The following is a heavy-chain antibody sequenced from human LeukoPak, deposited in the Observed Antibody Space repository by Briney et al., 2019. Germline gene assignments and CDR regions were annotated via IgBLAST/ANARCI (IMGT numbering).Heavy chain of an antibody. D-gene: IGHD3-16*02. J-gene: IGHJ4*02. CDR2: IYHTGST. V-gene: IGHV4-39*07. CDR3: ARDKDDYVWGTYRW. CDR1: GASISSRSHY. Sequence: SETLSLTCTVSGASISSRSHYWGWVRQAPGKGLEWIGSIYHTGSTDYNPSLKSRLTISVDMSKNQFSLNLRSVTAADTAVYYCARDKDDYVWGTYRWWGQGMLVTVSS.